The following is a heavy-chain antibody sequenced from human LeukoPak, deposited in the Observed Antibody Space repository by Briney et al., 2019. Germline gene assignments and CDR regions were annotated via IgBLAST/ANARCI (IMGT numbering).Heavy chain of an antibody. J-gene: IGHJ4*02. V-gene: IGHV3-74*01. CDR1: GLTLSTYW. CDR2: ISPDGTIT. Sequence: GGSLRLSCAASGLTLSTYWMHWVRQGPGKGLVWVSYISPDGTITRYADSVKGRFTISRDNAKNMLYLQMDSLRVEDTAVYYCATPWSYWGQGTLVTVSS. CDR3: ATPWSY. D-gene: IGHD3-3*01.